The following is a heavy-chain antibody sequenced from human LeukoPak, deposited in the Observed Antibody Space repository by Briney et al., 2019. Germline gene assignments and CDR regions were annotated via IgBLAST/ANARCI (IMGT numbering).Heavy chain of an antibody. CDR3: ARGGRGSYPAIDY. Sequence: GGSLRLSCAVSGFTFSSDWMIWVRQAPGKGLEWVANINPDGSEKNYVDSVRGRFTISRDNAKNSLYLQMNSLRAEDTAVYYCARGGRGSYPAIDYWGQGTLVIVSS. CDR1: GFTFSSDW. V-gene: IGHV3-7*01. CDR2: INPDGSEK. J-gene: IGHJ4*02. D-gene: IGHD1-26*01.